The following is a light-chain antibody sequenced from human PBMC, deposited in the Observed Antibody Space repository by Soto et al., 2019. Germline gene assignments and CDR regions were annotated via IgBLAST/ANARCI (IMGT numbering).Light chain of an antibody. CDR1: SSDVGGYNY. Sequence: QSVLTQPRSVSGSPGQSVTISCTGTSSDVGGYNYVSGYQQHPGKAPKVMIYDVSERPSGVPDRFSGSKSGNTASLTISGLQAEDEADYYCCSYAGSPRYVLGTGIKVTVL. CDR3: CSYAGSPRYV. CDR2: DVS. J-gene: IGLJ1*01. V-gene: IGLV2-11*01.